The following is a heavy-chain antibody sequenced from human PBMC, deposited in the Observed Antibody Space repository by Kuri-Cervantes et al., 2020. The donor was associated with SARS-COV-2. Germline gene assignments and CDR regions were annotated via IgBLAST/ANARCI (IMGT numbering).Heavy chain of an antibody. CDR1: GYSISSGYY. D-gene: IGHD4-17*01. CDR2: IYHSGST. V-gene: IGHV4-38-2*01. J-gene: IGHJ4*02. Sequence: GSLRLSCAVSGYSISSGYYWGWIRQPPGKGLERIGSIYHSGSTYYNPSLKSRVTISVDTSKNQFSLKLSSVTAADTAVYYCARAYGDYEVTDYWGQGTLVTVSS. CDR3: ARAYGDYEVTDY.